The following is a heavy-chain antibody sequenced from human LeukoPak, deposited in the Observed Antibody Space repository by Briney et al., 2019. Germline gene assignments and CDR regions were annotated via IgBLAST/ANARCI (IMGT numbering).Heavy chain of an antibody. CDR3: TVTPSNLSHLDN. CDR2: MNPNTGNT. J-gene: IGHJ4*02. Sequence: ASVKVSCKASTDTFINCDINWVRQATGQGLEWIGWMNPNTGNTGYAQNFQGRVTMTRDTSISTAHMELSSLRPEDTAVYYCTVTPSNLSHLDNWGQRTLVTISS. CDR1: TDTFINCD. D-gene: IGHD4-11*01. V-gene: IGHV1-8*01.